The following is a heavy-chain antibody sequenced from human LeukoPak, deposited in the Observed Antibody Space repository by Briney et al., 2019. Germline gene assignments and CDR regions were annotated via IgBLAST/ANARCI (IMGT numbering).Heavy chain of an antibody. D-gene: IGHD2-15*01. V-gene: IGHV6-1*01. J-gene: IGHJ5*02. CDR1: GDSVSSNSAA. CDR3: ARDVRRVVGA. Sequence: SQTLSLTCAISGDSVSSNSAAWNWIRQSPSRGLEWLGRTYYKSKWYNDYAVSVESRITINPDISKNQFSLQLISVTPEDTAVYYCARDVRRVVGAWGQGTLVTVSS. CDR2: TYYKSKWYN.